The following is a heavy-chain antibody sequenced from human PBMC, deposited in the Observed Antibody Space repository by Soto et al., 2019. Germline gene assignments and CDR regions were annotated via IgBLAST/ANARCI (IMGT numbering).Heavy chain of an antibody. D-gene: IGHD3-22*01. Sequence: QVQLVQSGAEVKKPGSSVKVSCKASGGTFSSYAISWVRQAPGQGLEWMGEIIPIFGTANYAQKFQGRVTVTADESTRPAYMELSSLRAEDTAVYYCARDRGPSGGYDPDWFDPWGQGTLVTVSS. CDR2: IIPIFGTA. J-gene: IGHJ5*02. CDR1: GGTFSSYA. CDR3: ARDRGPSGGYDPDWFDP. V-gene: IGHV1-69*12.